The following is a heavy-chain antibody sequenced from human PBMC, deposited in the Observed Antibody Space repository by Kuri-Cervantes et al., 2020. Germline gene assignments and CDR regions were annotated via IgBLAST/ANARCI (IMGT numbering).Heavy chain of an antibody. CDR2: IYHSGST. CDR3: ARGRAFDP. J-gene: IGHJ5*02. V-gene: IGHV4-30-2*01. Sequence: SQTLSLTCAVSGGSISSGGYSWSWIRQPPGKGLEWIGYIYHSGSTYYNPSLKSRVTISVDRSKNQFSLKLSSVTAADMAVYYCARGRAFDPWGQGTLVTVSS. CDR1: GGSISSGGYS.